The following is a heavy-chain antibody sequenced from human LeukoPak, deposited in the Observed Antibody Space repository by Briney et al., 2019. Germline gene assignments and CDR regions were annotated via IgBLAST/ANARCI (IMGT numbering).Heavy chain of an antibody. CDR2: IYTSGST. CDR1: GGSISSYY. V-gene: IGHV4-4*07. CDR3: AGSMVRGVIINWFDP. D-gene: IGHD3-10*01. Sequence: PSETLSLTCSVSGGSISSYYWSWIRQPAGKGLEWIGRIYTSGSTNYNPSLKSRVTISVDKSKNQFSLKLRSVTAADTAVYYCAGSMVRGVIINWFDPWGHGTLVTVSS. J-gene: IGHJ5*02.